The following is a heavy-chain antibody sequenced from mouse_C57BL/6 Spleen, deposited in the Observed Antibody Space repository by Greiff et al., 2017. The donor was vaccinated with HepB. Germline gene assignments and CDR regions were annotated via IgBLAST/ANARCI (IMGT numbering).Heavy chain of an antibody. CDR2: INPYNGDT. CDR3: ASYYYGSSYDRWYFDV. D-gene: IGHD1-1*01. Sequence: VQLQQSGPELVKPGDSVKISCKASGYSFTGYFMNWVMQSHGKSLEWIGRINPYNGDTFYNQKFKGKATLTVDKSSSTAHMELRSLTSEDSAVYYCASYYYGSSYDRWYFDVWGTGTTVTVSS. V-gene: IGHV1-20*01. J-gene: IGHJ1*03. CDR1: GYSFTGYF.